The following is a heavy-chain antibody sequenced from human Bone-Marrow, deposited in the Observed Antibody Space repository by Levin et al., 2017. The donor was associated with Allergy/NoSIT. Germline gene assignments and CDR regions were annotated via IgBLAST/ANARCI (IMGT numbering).Heavy chain of an antibody. Sequence: PGGSLRLSCAASGFTFSSYAMSWVRQAPGKGLEWVSAISGSGGSTYYADSVKGRFTISRDNSKNTLYLQMNSLRAEDTAVYYCAKDGFWRKAYYYYYMDVWGKGTTVTVSS. D-gene: IGHD3-3*01. CDR2: ISGSGGST. CDR3: AKDGFWRKAYYYYYMDV. J-gene: IGHJ6*03. V-gene: IGHV3-23*01. CDR1: GFTFSSYA.